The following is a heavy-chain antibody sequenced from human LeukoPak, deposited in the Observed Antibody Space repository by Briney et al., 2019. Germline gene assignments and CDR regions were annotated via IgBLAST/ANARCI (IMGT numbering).Heavy chain of an antibody. V-gene: IGHV1-2*02. CDR2: INPNSGGT. Sequence: EASVKVSCMASGYTFTGYYMHWVRQAPGQGFEWMGWINPNSGGTNYAQKFQGRVTMTRDTSISTAHMELSRLRSDDTAVYYCARANPLYCSSTTCLFDYWGQGTLVTVSS. D-gene: IGHD2-2*01. CDR3: ARANPLYCSSTTCLFDY. CDR1: GYTFTGYY. J-gene: IGHJ4*02.